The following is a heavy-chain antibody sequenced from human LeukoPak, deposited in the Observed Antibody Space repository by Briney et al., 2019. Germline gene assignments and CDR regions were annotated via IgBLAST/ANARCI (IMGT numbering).Heavy chain of an antibody. CDR1: GFTFSSYS. J-gene: IGHJ5*02. V-gene: IGHV3-21*01. CDR2: ISSSSSYI. CDR3: ARGLYCGGDCYHQWWFDP. Sequence: GGFLRLSCAASGFTFSSYSMNRVRQAPGKGLEWVSSISSSSSYIYYADSVKGRFTISRDNAKNSLYLQMNSLRAEDTAVYYCARGLYCGGDCYHQWWFDPWGQGTLVTVSS. D-gene: IGHD2-21*02.